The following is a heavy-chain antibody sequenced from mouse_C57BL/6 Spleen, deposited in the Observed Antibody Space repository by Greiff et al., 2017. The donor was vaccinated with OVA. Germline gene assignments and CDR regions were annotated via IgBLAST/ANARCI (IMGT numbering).Heavy chain of an antibody. CDR2: INPNNGGT. J-gene: IGHJ3*01. Sequence: VQLQQSGPELVKPGASVKIPCKASGCTFTDYNMDWVKQSHGKSLEWIGDINPNNGGTIYNQKFKGKATLTVDKSSSTAYMELRSLTSEDTAVYYCASYYYGSSLSYWGQGTLVTVSA. CDR1: GCTFTDYN. CDR3: ASYYYGSSLSY. V-gene: IGHV1-18*01. D-gene: IGHD1-1*01.